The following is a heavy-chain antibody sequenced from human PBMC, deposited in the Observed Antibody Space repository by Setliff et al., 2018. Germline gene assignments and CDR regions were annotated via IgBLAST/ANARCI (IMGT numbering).Heavy chain of an antibody. V-gene: IGHV1-46*01. CDR3: ARDARDFWSGYSSHEGFDR. J-gene: IGHJ5*02. Sequence: ASVKVSCKASGYTFTSYYMHWVRQAPGQGLEWMGIINPSGGSTSYAQKFQGRVTMTRDTSTSTVYMELSSLRSEDTAVYYCARDARDFWSGYSSHEGFDRWGQGTLVTVSS. CDR2: INPSGGST. CDR1: GYTFTSYY. D-gene: IGHD3-3*01.